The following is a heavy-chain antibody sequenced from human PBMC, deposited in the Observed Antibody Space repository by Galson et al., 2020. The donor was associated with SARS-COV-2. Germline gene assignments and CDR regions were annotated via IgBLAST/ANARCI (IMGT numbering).Heavy chain of an antibody. Sequence: GGSLRLSCAASGFTFSNAWMNWVRQAPGRGLEWVGPIKSKTDGGTSDYAAPVKGRFTISRDDSKDTLYLQVDSLKTEGTAVYYCTTGFTNGWDWGDDYWGQGTLVTVSS. CDR3: TTGFTNGWDWGDDY. D-gene: IGHD6-19*01. CDR1: GFTFSNAW. J-gene: IGHJ4*02. CDR2: IKSKTDGGTS. V-gene: IGHV3-15*07.